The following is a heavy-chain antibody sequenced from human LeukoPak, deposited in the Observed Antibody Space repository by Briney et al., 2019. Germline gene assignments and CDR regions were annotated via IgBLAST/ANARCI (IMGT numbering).Heavy chain of an antibody. D-gene: IGHD3-22*01. CDR2: IYYSGST. Sequence: PSETLSLTCTVSGGSISSSSYYWGWIRQPPGKGLEWIGSIYYSGSTYYNPSLKSRVTISVDTSKNQFSLKLSSVTAADTAVYYCARHNLMGYYYGSSEGEYFDYWGQGTLVTASS. V-gene: IGHV4-39*01. J-gene: IGHJ4*02. CDR1: GGSISSSSYY. CDR3: ARHNLMGYYYGSSEGEYFDY.